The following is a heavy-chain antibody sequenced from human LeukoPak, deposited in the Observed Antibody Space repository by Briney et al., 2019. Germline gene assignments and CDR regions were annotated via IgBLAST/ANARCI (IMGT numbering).Heavy chain of an antibody. CDR1: GFTFSSYG. D-gene: IGHD6-19*01. CDR3: VLRGAVAAADF. V-gene: IGHV3-48*04. CDR2: ISSSGSPI. J-gene: IGHJ4*02. Sequence: PGGSLRLSCAASGFTFSSYGMHWVRQAPGKGLEWVSYISSSGSPIYYADSVEGRFTISRDNAKNSLYLQMNSLRAEDTAVYYCVLRGAVAAADFWGQGTLVTVSS.